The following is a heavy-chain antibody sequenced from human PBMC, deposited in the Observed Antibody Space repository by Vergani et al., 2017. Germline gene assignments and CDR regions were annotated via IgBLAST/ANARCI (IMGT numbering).Heavy chain of an antibody. CDR1: GYTFTSYD. V-gene: IGHV1-8*01. J-gene: IGHJ4*02. Sequence: QVQLVQSGAEVKKPGASVKVSCKASGYTFTSYDINWVRQATGQGLEWMGWMNPNSGNTGYAQKFQGRVTMTRNTSTSTAYMELRSLRSDDTAVYYCARLYDSSGYYYNYWGQGTLVTVSS. CDR2: MNPNSGNT. CDR3: ARLYDSSGYYYNY. D-gene: IGHD3-22*01.